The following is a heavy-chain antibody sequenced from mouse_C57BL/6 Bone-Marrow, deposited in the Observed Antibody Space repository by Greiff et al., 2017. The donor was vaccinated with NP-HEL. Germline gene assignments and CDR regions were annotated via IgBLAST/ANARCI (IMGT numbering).Heavy chain of an antibody. Sequence: EVNVVESGGGLVQPGGSLKLSCAASGFTFSDYYMYWVRQTPEKRLEWVAYISNGGGSTYYPDTVKGRFTISRDNATNTLYLQMSRLKSEDTAMYYCARRPVTTYAMDYGGQGTSVTVSS. CDR3: ARRPVTTYAMDY. CDR1: GFTFSDYY. D-gene: IGHD2-2*01. CDR2: ISNGGGST. J-gene: IGHJ4*01. V-gene: IGHV5-12*01.